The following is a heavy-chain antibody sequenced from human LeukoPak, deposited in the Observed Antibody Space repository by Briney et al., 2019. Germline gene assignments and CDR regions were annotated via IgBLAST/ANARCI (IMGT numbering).Heavy chain of an antibody. CDR2: IKEDGREK. J-gene: IGHJ4*02. CDR1: GFRFSDYW. CDR3: ARGWGEKGYCRGGTCNNPQFDY. V-gene: IGHV3-7*01. D-gene: IGHD2-15*01. Sequence: GGSRRLSCEASGFRFSDYWMTWVRQAPGKGLEWVANIKEDGREKYYVDSVKGRFTLSKDNAKNSVYLQMNSLGAEDTAVYYCARGWGEKGYCRGGTCNNPQFDYWGQGILVTVSS.